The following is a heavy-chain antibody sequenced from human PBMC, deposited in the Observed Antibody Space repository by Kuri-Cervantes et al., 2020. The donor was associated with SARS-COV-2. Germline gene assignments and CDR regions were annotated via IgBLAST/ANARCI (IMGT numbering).Heavy chain of an antibody. CDR1: GFTFSSYA. J-gene: IGHJ2*01. Sequence: GTLKISCAASGFTFSSYAMSWVRQAPGKGLEWVSYISSGSTIYYADSVKGRFTISRDNAKNSLYLQMNSLRAEDTAVYYCARMHFEGWYFDLWGRGTLVTVSS. CDR3: ARMHFEGWYFDL. V-gene: IGHV3-48*04. CDR2: ISSGSTI. D-gene: IGHD3-3*02.